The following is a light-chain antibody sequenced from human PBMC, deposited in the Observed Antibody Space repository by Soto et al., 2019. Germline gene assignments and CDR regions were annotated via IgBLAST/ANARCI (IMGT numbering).Light chain of an antibody. CDR3: QQSYITPRT. Sequence: EIGMTQSGSLLSASKGDRGTITWRASQTISSYLNWYQQKPGKAPNLLIYAASTLQSGVPSRFSGSGSGTDFTLTISSLQPEDFATYYCQQSYITPRTFGGGTRWIS. CDR2: AAS. CDR1: QTISSY. J-gene: IGKJ4*01. V-gene: IGKV1-39*01.